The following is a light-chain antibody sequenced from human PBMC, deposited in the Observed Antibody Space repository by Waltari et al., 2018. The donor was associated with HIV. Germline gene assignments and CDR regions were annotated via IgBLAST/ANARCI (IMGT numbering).Light chain of an antibody. Sequence: SLGETATINCKSSQSVLYSSDNKNYLAWSQQKPGQPPKLLIYWASTRESGVPDRFSGSGSGTDFTLTISSLQAEDVAVYYCHQYYSAPWTFGQGTKVEI. CDR3: HQYYSAPWT. CDR2: WAS. J-gene: IGKJ1*01. CDR1: QSVLYSSDNKNY. V-gene: IGKV4-1*01.